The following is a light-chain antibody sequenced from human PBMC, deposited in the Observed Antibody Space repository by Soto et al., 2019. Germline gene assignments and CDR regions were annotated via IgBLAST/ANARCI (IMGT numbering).Light chain of an antibody. Sequence: NFMLTQPHSVSESPGKTVTISCTRSSGSIASNYVQWYQQRPGSVPTTVIYEGNQRPSGVPDRFSGSTDGSSNSASLTISGLQTEDAADYYCQSYDSSTVVFGGGTQLTVL. CDR2: EGN. V-gene: IGLV6-57*04. CDR1: SGSIASNY. CDR3: QSYDSSTVV. J-gene: IGLJ2*01.